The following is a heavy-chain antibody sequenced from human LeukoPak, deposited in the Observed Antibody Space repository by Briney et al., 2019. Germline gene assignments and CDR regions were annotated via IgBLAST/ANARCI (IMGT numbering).Heavy chain of an antibody. CDR1: GFTFSSYN. J-gene: IGHJ4*02. CDR2: ISSSSDYI. Sequence: GGSLRLSCAASGFTFSSYNVNWVRQAPGKGLEWVSSISSSSDYIYYADSVKGRFTISRDNSKNSLYLQMNSLRAEDTAAYYCARDTGSGSYWGIFDYWGQGTLVTVSS. V-gene: IGHV3-21*06. D-gene: IGHD3-10*01. CDR3: ARDTGSGSYWGIFDY.